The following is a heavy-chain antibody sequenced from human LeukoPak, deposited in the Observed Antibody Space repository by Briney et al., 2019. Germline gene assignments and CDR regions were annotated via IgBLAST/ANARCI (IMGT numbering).Heavy chain of an antibody. CDR1: GFTFSSYA. CDR2: ISYDGSNK. Sequence: PGGSLRLSCAASGFTFSSYAMHWVRQAPGKGLEWVVVISYDGSNKYYADSVKGRFTISRDNSKNTLYLQMNSLRAEDTAVYYCARDGANYYDSSGYFPFDYWGQGTLVTVSS. CDR3: ARDGANYYDSSGYFPFDY. J-gene: IGHJ4*02. V-gene: IGHV3-30-3*01. D-gene: IGHD3-22*01.